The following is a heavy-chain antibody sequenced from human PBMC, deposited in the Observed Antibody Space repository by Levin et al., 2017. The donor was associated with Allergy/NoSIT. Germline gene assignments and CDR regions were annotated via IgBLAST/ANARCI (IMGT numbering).Heavy chain of an antibody. CDR1: GFTFATYA. CDR2: VSGSGGST. D-gene: IGHD2-2*02. Sequence: PGGSLRLSCAASGFTFATYAMSWVRQAPGKGLEWVSAVSGSGGSTYYADSVKGRFTISRDNSKNTLYLQMYSLRAEGTAVYYCAKGARDGCGSTSCYKDYWGQGTLVTVSS. CDR3: AKGARDGCGSTSCYKDY. V-gene: IGHV3-23*01. J-gene: IGHJ4*02.